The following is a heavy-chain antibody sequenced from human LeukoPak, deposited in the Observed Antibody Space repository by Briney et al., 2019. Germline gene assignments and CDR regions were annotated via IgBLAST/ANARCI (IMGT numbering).Heavy chain of an antibody. D-gene: IGHD1-20*01. CDR2: IKQDGSDK. Sequence: PGGSLRLSCAASGFTVSSNYMSWVRQDPGKGLEWVANIKQDGSDKIYVDSVKGRFTISRDNAKNSLFLQMNSLRADDTAVYYCVRDLSGNGDYWGQGTLVTVSS. CDR3: VRDLSGNGDY. J-gene: IGHJ4*02. CDR1: GFTVSSNY. V-gene: IGHV3-7*01.